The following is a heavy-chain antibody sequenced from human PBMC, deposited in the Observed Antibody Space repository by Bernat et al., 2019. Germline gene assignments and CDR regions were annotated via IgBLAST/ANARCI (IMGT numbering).Heavy chain of an antibody. CDR2: ISSSSSTI. D-gene: IGHD1-26*01. CDR3: ARDSAIVGATSWAFDI. J-gene: IGHJ3*02. Sequence: EVQLAESGGGLVQPGGSLKLSCAASGFTFSSYSMNWVRQAPGKGLEWVSYISSSSSTISYADSVKGRFTISRDNAKNSLYLQMNSLRAEDTAVYYCARDSAIVGATSWAFDIWGQGTMVTVSS. V-gene: IGHV3-48*01. CDR1: GFTFSSYS.